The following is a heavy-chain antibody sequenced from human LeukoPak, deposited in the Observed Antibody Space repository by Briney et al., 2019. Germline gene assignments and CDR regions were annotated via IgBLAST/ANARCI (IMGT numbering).Heavy chain of an antibody. J-gene: IGHJ6*02. CDR2: ISSSSYI. CDR1: GFTFSSYS. V-gene: IGHV3-21*01. CDR3: ARDHGSAQGYYYYYGMDV. Sequence: PGGSLRLSCAASGFTFSSYSMNWVRQAPGKGLEWVSSISSSSYIYYADSVKGRFTISRDNAKNSLYLQMNSLRAEDTAVYYCARDHGSAQGYYYYYGMDVWGQGTTVTVSS. D-gene: IGHD3-10*01.